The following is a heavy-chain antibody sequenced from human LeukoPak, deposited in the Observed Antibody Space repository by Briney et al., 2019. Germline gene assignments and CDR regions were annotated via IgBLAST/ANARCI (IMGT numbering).Heavy chain of an antibody. V-gene: IGHV3-30*03. D-gene: IGHD3-10*01. CDR3: AGSWFYRDYFEY. Sequence: QSGGSLRLSCAASGFPFSSYDMHWVRQAPGKGLEWVAVLSYDGSNEYYADSVKGRFTISRDNSKNTLYLQMNSLRVEDTAVYYCAGSWFYRDYFEYWGQGTVVSVSS. CDR1: GFPFSSYD. CDR2: LSYDGSNE. J-gene: IGHJ4*02.